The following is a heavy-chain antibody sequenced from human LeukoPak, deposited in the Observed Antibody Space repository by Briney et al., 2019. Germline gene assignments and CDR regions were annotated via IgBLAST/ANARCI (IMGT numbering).Heavy chain of an antibody. CDR1: AFTFGSYG. Sequence: QPGRSLRLSCAASAFTFGSYGMHWVRQAPGKGLEWVAVVSYDGSDKFYADSVKGRFTISRDNSRNTLYLHMNSPRDEDTAVYYCANAINSENAFDIWGQGTMVTVSS. CDR3: ANAINSENAFDI. J-gene: IGHJ3*02. V-gene: IGHV3-30*18. CDR2: VSYDGSDK. D-gene: IGHD2/OR15-2a*01.